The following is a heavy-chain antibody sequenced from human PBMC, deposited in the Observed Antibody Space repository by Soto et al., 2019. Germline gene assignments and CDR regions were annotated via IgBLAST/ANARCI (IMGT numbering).Heavy chain of an antibody. CDR3: ATLGGYCSGGSCYSAAVTTWYFDY. J-gene: IGHJ4*02. Sequence: SETLSLTCTVSGGSISSGGYYWSWIRQHPGKGLEWIGYIYYSGSTYYNPSLKSRVTISVDTSKNQFSLKLSSVTAADTAVYYCATLGGYCSGGSCYSAAVTTWYFDYWGQGTLVTVSS. V-gene: IGHV4-31*03. CDR2: IYYSGST. CDR1: GGSISSGGYY. D-gene: IGHD2-15*01.